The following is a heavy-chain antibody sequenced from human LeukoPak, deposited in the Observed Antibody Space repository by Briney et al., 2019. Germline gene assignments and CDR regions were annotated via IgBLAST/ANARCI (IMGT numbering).Heavy chain of an antibody. D-gene: IGHD3-22*01. Sequence: SGTLSLTCAVSGGSMNSDSRWSWVRQPPGKGLEWVGEISHSGITHYNPSLKSRVTISIDRSKNQFSLNLNSVTAADTAVYFCARPDRSGYYFMFDYWGQGTLVTVSS. V-gene: IGHV4-4*02. CDR1: GGSMNSDSR. CDR2: ISHSGIT. CDR3: ARPDRSGYYFMFDY. J-gene: IGHJ4*02.